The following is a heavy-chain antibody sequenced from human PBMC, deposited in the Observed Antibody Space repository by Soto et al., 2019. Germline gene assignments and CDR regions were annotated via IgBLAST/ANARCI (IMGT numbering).Heavy chain of an antibody. CDR1: GFSLSNARMG. J-gene: IGHJ4*02. CDR3: ARILRTSTFDY. CDR2: IFSNDEK. V-gene: IGHV2-26*01. D-gene: IGHD2-8*01. Sequence: VSGPTLVNPSDTLTLTCTVSGFSLSNARMGVSWIRQPPGKALEWLAHIFSNDEKSYSTSLKSRLTISKDTSKSQVVLTMTNMDHVETAAYYWARILRTSTFDYWGKGPLVTVSS.